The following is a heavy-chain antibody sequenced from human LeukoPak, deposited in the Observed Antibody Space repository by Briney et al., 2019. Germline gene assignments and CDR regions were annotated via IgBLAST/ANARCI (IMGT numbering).Heavy chain of an antibody. CDR1: GNTFTGHY. CDR2: INPNSGGT. D-gene: IGHD1-26*01. Sequence: GASVKVSCKASGNTFTGHYMHWVRQAPGQGLEWMSWINPNSGGTNYAQNFQGRVTMTRDTSISTAYMELSRLRSDDTAVYYCAKDRRIVGARGAFDVWGQGTMVTVSS. V-gene: IGHV1-2*02. J-gene: IGHJ3*01. CDR3: AKDRRIVGARGAFDV.